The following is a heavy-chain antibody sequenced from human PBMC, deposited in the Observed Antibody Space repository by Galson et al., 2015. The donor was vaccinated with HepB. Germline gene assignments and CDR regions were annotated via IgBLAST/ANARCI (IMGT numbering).Heavy chain of an antibody. J-gene: IGHJ4*02. D-gene: IGHD6-13*01. CDR2: IKSKANNYAT. Sequence: SLRLSCAASGFTFSGSAFHWVRQTSGKGLEWVGHIKSKANNYATAYAASLEGRFTISRDDSKNTAYLHMRSLKTEDTAMYYCARLADFSGFSSSWGQGTLVTVSS. V-gene: IGHV3-73*01. CDR1: GFTFSGSA. CDR3: ARLADFSGFSSS.